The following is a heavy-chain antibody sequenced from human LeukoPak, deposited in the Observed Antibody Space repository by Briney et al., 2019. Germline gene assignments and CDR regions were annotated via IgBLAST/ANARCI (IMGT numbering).Heavy chain of an antibody. J-gene: IGHJ4*02. Sequence: GGSLRLSCAAPGFSFSSHAISWVRQAPGKRLEWVSAISGSGTGTYYADSVKGRFTISRDNSKNTLYLQMKSLRAEDTAVYYCAKKKSVYDILTGTIDYWGQGTLVTVSS. CDR3: AKKKSVYDILTGTIDY. V-gene: IGHV3-23*01. CDR1: GFSFSSHA. D-gene: IGHD3-9*01. CDR2: ISGSGTGT.